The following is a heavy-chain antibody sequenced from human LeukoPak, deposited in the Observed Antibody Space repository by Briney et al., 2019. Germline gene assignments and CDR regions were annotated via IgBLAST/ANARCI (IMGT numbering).Heavy chain of an antibody. J-gene: IGHJ4*02. V-gene: IGHV1-46*01. D-gene: IGHD6-19*01. CDR1: GYTFTSYY. Sequence: VASVKVSCKASGYTFTSYYMHLVRQAPGQGLEWMGIINPSGGSTSYAQKFQGRVTMTRDTSTSTVYMELSSLRSEDTAVYYCARDLGYSSGWRLQDFDYWGQGTLVTVSS. CDR3: ARDLGYSSGWRLQDFDY. CDR2: INPSGGST.